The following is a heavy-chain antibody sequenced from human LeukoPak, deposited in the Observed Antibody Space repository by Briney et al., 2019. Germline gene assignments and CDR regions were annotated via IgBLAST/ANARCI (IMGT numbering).Heavy chain of an antibody. D-gene: IGHD3-3*01. J-gene: IGHJ4*02. CDR2: INPNSGGT. V-gene: IGHV1-2*02. CDR3: ARGFWSGYSIASLGDY. Sequence: ASVKVSCKASGYTFTGYYMHWVRQAPGQGLEWMGWINPNSGGTNYAQKFQGRVTMTRDTSISTAYMELSRLRSDDTAVYYCARGFWSGYSIASLGDYWGQGTLVTVSS. CDR1: GYTFTGYY.